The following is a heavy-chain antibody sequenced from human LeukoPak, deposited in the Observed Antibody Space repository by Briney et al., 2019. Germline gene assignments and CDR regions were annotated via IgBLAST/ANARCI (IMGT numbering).Heavy chain of an antibody. CDR2: IYSGGST. CDR3: AGVSSSWLRGFDY. D-gene: IGHD6-13*01. CDR1: GFTVSSNY. V-gene: IGHV3-53*01. Sequence: GRSLRLSCAASGFTVSSNYMSWVRQAPGKGLEWVSVIYSGGSTYYADSVKGRFTISRDNSKNTLYLQMNSLRAEDTAVYYCAGVSSSWLRGFDYWAREPWSPSPQ. J-gene: IGHJ4*02.